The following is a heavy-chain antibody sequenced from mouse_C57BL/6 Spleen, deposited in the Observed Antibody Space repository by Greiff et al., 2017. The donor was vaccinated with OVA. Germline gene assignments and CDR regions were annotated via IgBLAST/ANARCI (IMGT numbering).Heavy chain of an antibody. Sequence: VHPVESGAELVRPGTSVKVSCKASGYAFTNYLIEWVKQRPGQGLEWIGVINPGSGGTNYSEKFKGKATLTADKSSSTAYMQLSSLTAEDSAVYFCARSKTAYGSSWGYAMDYWGQGTSVTVSS. D-gene: IGHD1-1*01. CDR3: ARSKTAYGSSWGYAMDY. CDR1: GYAFTNYL. J-gene: IGHJ4*01. CDR2: INPGSGGT. V-gene: IGHV1-54*01.